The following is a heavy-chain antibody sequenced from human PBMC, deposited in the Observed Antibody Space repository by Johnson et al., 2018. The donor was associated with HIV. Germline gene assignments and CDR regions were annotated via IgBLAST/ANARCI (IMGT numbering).Heavy chain of an antibody. J-gene: IGHJ3*02. CDR1: GFTFSSYA. CDR3: ARPLMEYASDAFDI. CDR2: ISYDGSNK. Sequence: QVQLVESGGGVVQPGRSLRLSCAASGFTFSSYAMHWVRQAPGKGLEWVAVISYDGSNKYYADSVKGRFTISRDNSKNTLYLQMNSLRAEDTAVYYCARPLMEYASDAFDIWGQGTMVTVSS. V-gene: IGHV3-30-3*01. D-gene: IGHD2-8*01.